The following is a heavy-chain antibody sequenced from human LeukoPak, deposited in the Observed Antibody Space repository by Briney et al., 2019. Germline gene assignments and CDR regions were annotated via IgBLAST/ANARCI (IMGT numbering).Heavy chain of an antibody. CDR1: GYTFTSYA. CDR2: INTNTGNP. Sequence: GASVTVSCTASGYTFTSYAMNWVRQAPGQGLEWMGWINTNTGNPTYAQGFTGRFVFSLDTSVSTAYLQISSLKAEDTAVYYCARRGVPIFWSTSDYYYYGMDVWGQGITVTVSS. J-gene: IGHJ6*02. D-gene: IGHD3-9*01. V-gene: IGHV7-4-1*02. CDR3: ARRGVPIFWSTSDYYYYGMDV.